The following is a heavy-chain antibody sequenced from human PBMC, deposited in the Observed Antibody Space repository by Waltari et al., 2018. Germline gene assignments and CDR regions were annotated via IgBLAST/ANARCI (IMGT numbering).Heavy chain of an antibody. CDR2: IKQDGSEK. CDR3: ARRMGRGHDAFDI. V-gene: IGHV3-7*01. Sequence: EVQLVESGGGLVQPGGSLRLSCAASGFTFSSYWMSWVRQAPGKGLEWVANIKQDGSEKYYVYSVKGRFTISRDNAKNSLYLQMNSLRAEDTAVYYCARRMGRGHDAFDIWGQGTMVTVSS. D-gene: IGHD1-26*01. J-gene: IGHJ3*02. CDR1: GFTFSSYW.